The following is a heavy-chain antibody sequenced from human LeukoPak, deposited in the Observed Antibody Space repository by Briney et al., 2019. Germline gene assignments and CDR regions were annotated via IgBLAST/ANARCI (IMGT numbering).Heavy chain of an antibody. Sequence: ASVKVSCKASGYTFTNYFLHWVRQAPGQGLEWMECVNPNDGGTISAQKFQGRVTMTRDTSISTAYMELSRLRSDDTAVYYCARDDYGDLQYFENWGQGTLVTASS. J-gene: IGHJ4*02. V-gene: IGHV1-2*02. CDR2: VNPNDGGT. D-gene: IGHD4-17*01. CDR3: ARDDYGDLQYFEN. CDR1: GYTFTNYF.